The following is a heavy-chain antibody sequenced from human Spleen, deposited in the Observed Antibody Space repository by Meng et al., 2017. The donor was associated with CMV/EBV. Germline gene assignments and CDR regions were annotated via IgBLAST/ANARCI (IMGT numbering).Heavy chain of an antibody. Sequence: GESLKISCVASGFTFNTYEMNWVRQAPGKGLEWVSYISGSASTLYYADSVKGRFTISRDNTKNSLYLQMNSLRAEDTAIYYCAKSRNGYGGEDHWGQGMLVTVSS. D-gene: IGHD5-12*01. J-gene: IGHJ4*02. V-gene: IGHV3-48*03. CDR3: AKSRNGYGGEDH. CDR1: GFTFNTYE. CDR2: ISGSASTL.